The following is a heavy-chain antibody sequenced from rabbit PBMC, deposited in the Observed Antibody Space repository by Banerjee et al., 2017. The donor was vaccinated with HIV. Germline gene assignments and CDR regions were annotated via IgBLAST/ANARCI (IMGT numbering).Heavy chain of an antibody. CDR3: ARNAYYTHGYAAYAL. CDR1: GFSFSSNYY. CDR2: TYGGGSGGN. Sequence: QEQLEESGGDLVKPGASLTLTCTASGFSFSSNYYMCWVRQAPGKGLEWIACTYGGGSGGNYYASWAKGRFTISKTSSTTVTLQMTSLTAADTATYFCARNAYYTHGYAAYALWGPGTLVTDS. J-gene: IGHJ4*01. D-gene: IGHD6-1*01. V-gene: IGHV1S45*01.